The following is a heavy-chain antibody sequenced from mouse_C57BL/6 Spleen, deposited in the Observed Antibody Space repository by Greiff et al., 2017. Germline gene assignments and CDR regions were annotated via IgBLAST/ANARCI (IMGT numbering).Heavy chain of an antibody. CDR1: GYTFTSYG. Sequence: QVQLQQSGAELARPGASVKLSCKASGYTFTSYGISWVKQRTGQGLEWIGEIYPRSGNTYYNEKFKGKATLTADKSSSTAYMELRSLTSEDSAVYFCARRTTVVSFDDWGQGTTLTVSS. D-gene: IGHD1-1*01. CDR2: IYPRSGNT. CDR3: ARRTTVVSFDD. J-gene: IGHJ2*01. V-gene: IGHV1-81*01.